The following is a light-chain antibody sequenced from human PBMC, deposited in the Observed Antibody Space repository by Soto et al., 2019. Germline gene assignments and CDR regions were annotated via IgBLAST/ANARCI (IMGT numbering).Light chain of an antibody. V-gene: IGKV1-5*01. CDR3: QQYNSYSPWT. CDR2: DAS. CDR1: ESIRTW. Sequence: DIQMTQSPSTLSASVGDRVTITCRASESIRTWLAWYQHKPGKAPKFLIYDASTLESGVPSRFSGSGSGTEFTLTISSLQPDDFATYYCQQYNSYSPWTFGQGTKVDI. J-gene: IGKJ1*01.